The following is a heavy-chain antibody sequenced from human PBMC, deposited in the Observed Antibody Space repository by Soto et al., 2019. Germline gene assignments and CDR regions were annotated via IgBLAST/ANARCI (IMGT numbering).Heavy chain of an antibody. CDR3: ARHESSTSYYYYGMDV. Sequence: GESLKISCTGSGYSFSPYWISWVRQMPGKGLEWMGRIDPSDSYTNYSPSFQGHVTISVDTSISTAYLQWSSLKASDTAMFYCARHESSTSYYYYGMDVWGQGTTVTVSS. J-gene: IGHJ6*02. CDR1: GYSFSPYW. V-gene: IGHV5-10-1*01. CDR2: IDPSDSYT.